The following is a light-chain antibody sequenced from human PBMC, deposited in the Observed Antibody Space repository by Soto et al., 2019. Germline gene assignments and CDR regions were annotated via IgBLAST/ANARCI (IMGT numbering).Light chain of an antibody. CDR2: EVS. CDR1: TSDVGGYNF. J-gene: IGLJ1*01. CDR3: SSYTSSGTRV. Sequence: QSELTQPASVSGSPGQSITISCTGTTSDVGGYNFVSWYQLHPGKAPKLMIFEVSNRPSGVSNRFSGSKSGNTASLTISGLQAEDEADYYCSSYTSSGTRVFGTGTKLTVL. V-gene: IGLV2-14*01.